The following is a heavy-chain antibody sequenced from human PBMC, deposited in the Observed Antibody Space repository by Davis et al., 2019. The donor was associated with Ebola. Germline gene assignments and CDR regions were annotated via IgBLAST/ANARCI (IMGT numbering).Heavy chain of an antibody. CDR3: AKQEYNWKYLDN. CDR2: INHSGST. J-gene: IGHJ4*02. V-gene: IGHV4-34*01. D-gene: IGHD1-20*01. CDR1: GGSFSGYY. Sequence: PSETLSLTCVVYGGSFSGYYWSWIRQPPGKGLEWIGEINHSGSTNYNPSLKSRVTISVDTSKNQFSLKLSSVTAEDTAVYYCAKQEYNWKYLDNWGLGTLVTVSS.